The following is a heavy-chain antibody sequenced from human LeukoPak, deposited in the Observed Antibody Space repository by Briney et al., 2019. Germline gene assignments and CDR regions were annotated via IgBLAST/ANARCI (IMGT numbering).Heavy chain of an antibody. V-gene: IGHV1-2*02. CDR3: ARGYSSGWS. J-gene: IGHJ5*02. CDR2: INPNSGAT. CDR1: GYTFTSYY. D-gene: IGHD6-19*01. Sequence: ASVKVSCKASGYTFTSYYIHWVRQPPGQGLEWMGWINPNSGATDYAQKFQGRVTMTRDTSISTAYMELSRLRSDDTAVYYCARGYSSGWSWGQGTLVTVSS.